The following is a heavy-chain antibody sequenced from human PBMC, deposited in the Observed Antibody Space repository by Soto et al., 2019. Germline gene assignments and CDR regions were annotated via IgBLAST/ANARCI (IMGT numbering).Heavy chain of an antibody. V-gene: IGHV5-51*01. Sequence: PGESLKISCKGSGYSFTSYWIVWVRQMPGKGLEWMGIIYPGDSDTRYSPSFQGQVTISADKSISTAYLQWSSLKASDTAMYYCARALIAVAEKVAFDIWGQGTMVTVSS. D-gene: IGHD6-19*01. CDR2: IYPGDSDT. J-gene: IGHJ3*02. CDR1: GYSFTSYW. CDR3: ARALIAVAEKVAFDI.